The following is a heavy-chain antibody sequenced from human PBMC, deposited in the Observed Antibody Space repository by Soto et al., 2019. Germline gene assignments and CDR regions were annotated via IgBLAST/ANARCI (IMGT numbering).Heavy chain of an antibody. CDR1: GFTFSSYG. J-gene: IGHJ4*02. CDR2: ISYDGLDKFK. Sequence: GGSLRLSCAASGFTFSSYGMHWVRQAPGKGLEWVAVISYDGLDKFKWYAESVEGRFTISRDNSESMLYLEMNSLRLEDTAVYYCVKDRGGCWTFDSWGQGTLVTVSS. D-gene: IGHD2-15*01. V-gene: IGHV3-30*18. CDR3: VKDRGGCWTFDS.